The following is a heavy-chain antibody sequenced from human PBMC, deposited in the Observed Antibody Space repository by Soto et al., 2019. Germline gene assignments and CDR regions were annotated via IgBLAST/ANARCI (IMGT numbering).Heavy chain of an antibody. CDR3: GRGPSPRAPAGGTPYYYAMDV. CDR1: GYDFTAYD. D-gene: IGHD2-2*01. J-gene: IGHJ6*02. CDR2: MNPINGAT. V-gene: IGHV1-8*02. Sequence: ASGKVSCKASGYDFTAYDINWVRQASGQGLEWMGWMNPINGATGTARRFQGRVSMTRNTDTGTAYLELTSLRSDDTAVYFCGRGPSPRAPAGGTPYYYAMDVWGQGTTVTVSS.